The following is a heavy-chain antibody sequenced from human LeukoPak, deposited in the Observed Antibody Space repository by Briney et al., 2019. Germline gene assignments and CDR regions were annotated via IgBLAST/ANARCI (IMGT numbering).Heavy chain of an antibody. V-gene: IGHV3-64*01. CDR2: IKSNGDTT. Sequence: PGGSLRLSCAGSGSTFSNYAIHWVRQAPGKGLESVSAIKSNGDTTYYANSVKGRFTISRDNSKNTVYLQMGSLRAEDMAVYYCARVRIAASAPYFDHWGQGTLVTVAS. J-gene: IGHJ4*02. D-gene: IGHD6-13*01. CDR1: GSTFSNYA. CDR3: ARVRIAASAPYFDH.